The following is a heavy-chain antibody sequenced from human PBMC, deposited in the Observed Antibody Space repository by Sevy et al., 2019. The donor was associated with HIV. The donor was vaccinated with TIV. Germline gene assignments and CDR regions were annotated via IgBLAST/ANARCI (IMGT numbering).Heavy chain of an antibody. CDR2: IYHSGNI. D-gene: IGHD3-3*01. CDR1: GVSISDTNW. J-gene: IGHJ5*02. CDR3: VRIPVSAKEWWFDP. V-gene: IGHV4-4*02. Sequence: SETPSLTCAVAGVSISDTNWWSWVRQPPGKGLEWIGEIYHSGNINYNPSLKSRVTISIDKSKNQFSLILTSVTAADTAVYYCVRIPVSAKEWWFDPWGQGTLVTVSS.